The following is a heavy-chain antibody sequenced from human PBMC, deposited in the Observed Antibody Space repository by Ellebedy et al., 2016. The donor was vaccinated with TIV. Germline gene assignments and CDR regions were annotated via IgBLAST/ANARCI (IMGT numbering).Heavy chain of an antibody. Sequence: PGGSLRLSCAASGFTFSSYSMNWVRQAPGKGLEWVSSISSSSSYIYYADSVKGRFTISRDNAENSLSLQMNSLRAEDTAVYYCARDSGGLWFGESSPWGQGTLVTVSS. D-gene: IGHD3-10*01. V-gene: IGHV3-21*01. CDR3: ARDSGGLWFGESSP. CDR1: GFTFSSYS. J-gene: IGHJ5*02. CDR2: ISSSSSYI.